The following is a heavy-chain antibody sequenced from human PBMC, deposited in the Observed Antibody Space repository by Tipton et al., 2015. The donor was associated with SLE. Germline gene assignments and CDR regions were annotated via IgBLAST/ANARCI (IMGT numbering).Heavy chain of an antibody. CDR2: IYYSGST. CDR1: GGSISSYY. V-gene: IGHV4-59*01. J-gene: IGHJ4*02. D-gene: IGHD3-22*01. CDR3: ARGNYYDGSSLPNDY. Sequence: TLSLTCTVSGGSISSYYWSWIRQPPGKGLEWIGYIYYSGSTNYNPSLKSRVTISVDTSKNQFSLKLSSVTAADTAVYYCARGNYYDGSSLPNDYWGQGTLVTVSS.